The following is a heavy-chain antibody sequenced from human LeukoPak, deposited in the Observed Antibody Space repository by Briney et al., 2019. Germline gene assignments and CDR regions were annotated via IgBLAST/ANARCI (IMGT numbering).Heavy chain of an antibody. CDR1: GFIFSTYG. Sequence: GGSLRLSCVASGFIFSTYGMNWVRQAPGKGLEWVAVISYEGGNKDYSDSVKGRFTISRDNAKNSLHLQMNSLRVEDTAVYYCARGPEQQLIYFDYWGQGSLDTVSS. CDR2: ISYEGGNK. V-gene: IGHV3-30*03. D-gene: IGHD6-13*01. J-gene: IGHJ4*02. CDR3: ARGPEQQLIYFDY.